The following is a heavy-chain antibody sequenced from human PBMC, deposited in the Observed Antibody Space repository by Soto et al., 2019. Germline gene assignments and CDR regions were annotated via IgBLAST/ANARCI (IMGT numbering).Heavy chain of an antibody. J-gene: IGHJ3*01. V-gene: IGHV1-46*03. D-gene: IGHD6-13*01. CDR3: TRSIITTAGTDAFDL. CDR2: ISPSSGGT. CDR1: GYTFTSYY. Sequence: QVQLVRSGAEVKKPGASVRVSCKASGYTFTSYYIHWVRQAPGQGPEWMGMISPSSGGTDYAQKFQGRVTMTRDTSTSTVYMELSSLRSEDTAVYFCTRSIITTAGTDAFDLWGQGTLVTVSS.